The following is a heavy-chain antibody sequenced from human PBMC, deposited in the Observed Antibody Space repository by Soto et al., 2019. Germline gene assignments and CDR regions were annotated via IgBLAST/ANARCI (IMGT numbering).Heavy chain of an antibody. CDR2: IYYSGST. V-gene: IGHV4-30-4*01. Sequence: QVQLQESGPGLVKPSQTLSLTCTVSGGSISSGDYYWSWIRQPPGKGLEWIGYIYYSGSTYYNPSLQSRVTISVDTSKNQCSLKLSSVTAADTAVYYCARDSITSDYDFWGGYLQGCWFDPWGQGTLVTVSS. D-gene: IGHD3-3*01. CDR3: ARDSITSDYDFWGGYLQGCWFDP. CDR1: GGSISSGDYY. J-gene: IGHJ5*02.